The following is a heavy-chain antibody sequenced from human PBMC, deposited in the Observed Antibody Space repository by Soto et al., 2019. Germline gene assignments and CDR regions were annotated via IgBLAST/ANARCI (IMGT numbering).Heavy chain of an antibody. CDR2: IYHSGST. Sequence: SETLSLTCAVSGGSISSSNWWSWVRQPPGKGLEWIGEIYHSGSTNYNPSLKSRVTISVDKSKNQFSLKLSSVTAADTAVYYCARDKDSILGTMDWFDPWGQGTLVTVSS. CDR1: GGSISSSNW. J-gene: IGHJ5*02. CDR3: ARDKDSILGTMDWFDP. V-gene: IGHV4-4*02. D-gene: IGHD1-26*01.